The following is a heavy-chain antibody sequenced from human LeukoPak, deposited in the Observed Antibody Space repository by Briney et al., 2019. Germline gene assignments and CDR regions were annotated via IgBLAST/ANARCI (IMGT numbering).Heavy chain of an antibody. V-gene: IGHV3-11*05. Sequence: GGSLRLSCAASGFAFSDYSMSWIRQAPGKGLEWLSYISSTSSFTNYADSVKGRFTISRDNAKNSLYLQMNSLRAEDTAVYYCARGTAAGRREFNFDYWGQGTLVTVSS. J-gene: IGHJ4*02. D-gene: IGHD6-13*01. CDR2: ISSTSSFT. CDR1: GFAFSDYS. CDR3: ARGTAAGRREFNFDY.